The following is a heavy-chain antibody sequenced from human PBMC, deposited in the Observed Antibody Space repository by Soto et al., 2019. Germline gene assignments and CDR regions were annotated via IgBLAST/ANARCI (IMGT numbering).Heavy chain of an antibody. V-gene: IGHV4-39*01. CDR1: GGSISSSSYY. J-gene: IGHJ5*02. D-gene: IGHD6-19*01. Sequence: SETLSLTCTVSGGSISSSSYYWGWIRQPPGKGLEWIGSIYYSGSTYYNPSLKSRVTISVDTSKNQFSLKLSSVTAADTAVYYCARHSSGPHGPVNWFDPWGQGTLVTVSS. CDR3: ARHSSGPHGPVNWFDP. CDR2: IYYSGST.